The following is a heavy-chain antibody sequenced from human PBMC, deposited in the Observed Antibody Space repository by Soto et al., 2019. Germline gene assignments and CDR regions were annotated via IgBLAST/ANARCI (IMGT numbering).Heavy chain of an antibody. J-gene: IGHJ3*02. D-gene: IGHD2-15*01. CDR1: GFTVSSNY. Sequence: GGSLRLSCAASGFTVSSNYMSWVRQAPGKGLEWVSVIYSGGSTYYADSVKGRFTISRDNSKNTLYLQMNSLRAEDTAVYYCARSHEYCSGGSCYSHDAFDIWGQGTMVTVSS. V-gene: IGHV3-66*01. CDR2: IYSGGST. CDR3: ARSHEYCSGGSCYSHDAFDI.